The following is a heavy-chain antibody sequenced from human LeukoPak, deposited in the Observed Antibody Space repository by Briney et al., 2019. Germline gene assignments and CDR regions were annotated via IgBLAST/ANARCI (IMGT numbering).Heavy chain of an antibody. CDR1: GGTFSSYA. V-gene: IGHV1-69*04. Sequence: ASVKVSCKASGGTFSSYAISWVRQAPGQGLEWMGRIIPILGIANYAQKFQGRVTITTDESTSTAYMELSSLRSEDTAVYYCARGDDGDYHNVYDYWGQGTLVTVSS. D-gene: IGHD4-17*01. J-gene: IGHJ4*02. CDR3: ARGDDGDYHNVYDY. CDR2: IIPILGIA.